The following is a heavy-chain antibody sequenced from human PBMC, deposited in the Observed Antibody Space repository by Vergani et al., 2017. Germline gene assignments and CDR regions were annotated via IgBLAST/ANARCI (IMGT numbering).Heavy chain of an antibody. CDR1: GFTFRSYG. D-gene: IGHD2-21*01. J-gene: IGHJ4*02. V-gene: IGHV3-30*18. CDR2: ISYDGSNK. Sequence: QVQLVESGGGVVQPGRSLRLSCAASGFTFRSYGMHGVRQAPGKGLEWVAVISYDGSNKYYADSVKGRFTISRDNSKNTLYLQMNSLRAEDTAVYYCAKDYEHIVVVIATQPDYWGQGTLVTVSS. CDR3: AKDYEHIVVVIATQPDY.